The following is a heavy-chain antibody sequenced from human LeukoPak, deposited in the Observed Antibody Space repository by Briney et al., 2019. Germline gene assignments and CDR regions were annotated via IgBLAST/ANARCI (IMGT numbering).Heavy chain of an antibody. J-gene: IGHJ4*02. D-gene: IGHD2-2*03. CDR2: IYKNAIT. CDR3: AKDSHWILFDD. Sequence: AGGSLRLSCAASGFTVSSNYMTWVRQAPGKGLEWVSVIYKNAITYYADSVKGRFTISRDNSKNTLYLQMNSLRDEDTAVYYCAKDSHWILFDDWGQGTLVTVSS. CDR1: GFTVSSNY. V-gene: IGHV3-53*01.